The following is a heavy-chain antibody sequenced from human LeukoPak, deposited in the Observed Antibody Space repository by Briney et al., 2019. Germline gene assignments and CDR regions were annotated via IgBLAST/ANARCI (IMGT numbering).Heavy chain of an antibody. D-gene: IGHD1-1*01. V-gene: IGHV3-53*01. J-gene: IGHJ4*02. CDR1: GFTFSSYA. CDR3: AREQNGYYFDY. Sequence: PGGSLRLSCAASGFTFSSYAMSWVRQAPGKGLEWVSVIYSGGSTYYADSVKGRFTISRDNSKNTLYLQMNSLRAEDTAVYYCAREQNGYYFDYWGQGTLVTVSS. CDR2: IYSGGST.